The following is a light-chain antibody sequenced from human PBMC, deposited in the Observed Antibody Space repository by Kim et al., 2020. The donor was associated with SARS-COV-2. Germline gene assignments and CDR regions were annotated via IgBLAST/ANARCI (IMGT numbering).Light chain of an antibody. V-gene: IGKV2-30*02. CDR1: QSLVHSDGNTY. CDR3: MQGTHWPRT. Sequence: DVVMTQSPLSLPVTLGQPASISCRCSQSLVHSDGNTYLNWFHQRPGQSPRRLIYRVSNRDSGVPDRFSGSGSGTDFTLRISRVEAEDVGVYYCMQGTHWPRTFGQGTKVDIK. CDR2: RVS. J-gene: IGKJ1*01.